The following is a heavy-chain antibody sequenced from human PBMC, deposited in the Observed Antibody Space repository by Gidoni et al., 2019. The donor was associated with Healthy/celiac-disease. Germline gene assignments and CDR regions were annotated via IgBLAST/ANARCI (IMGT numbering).Heavy chain of an antibody. J-gene: IGHJ6*02. V-gene: IGHV4-34*01. CDR3: ARLGYTMVRGVITPYYYYYGMDV. CDR1: GGSFSGYY. D-gene: IGHD3-10*01. CDR2: INHSGST. Sequence: TCAVYGGSFSGYYWSWIRQPPGKGLEWLGEINHSGSTNYNPSLKSRVTISVDTSKNQFSLKLSSVTAADTAVYYWARLGYTMVRGVITPYYYYYGMDVWGQGTTVTVSS.